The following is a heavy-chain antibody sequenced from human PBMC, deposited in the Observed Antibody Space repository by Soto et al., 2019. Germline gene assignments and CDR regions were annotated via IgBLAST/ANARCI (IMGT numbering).Heavy chain of an antibody. CDR1: GASMSSHH. CDR3: ARAYGDYVGIDY. J-gene: IGHJ4*02. CDR2: VYYSGST. D-gene: IGHD4-17*01. Sequence: SETLSLTCTVSGASMSSHHWSWFRQPPGKGLEWIGYVYYSGSTNYNPSLKSRVTISADTSKNRFSLNLRSATAADTARYYCARAYGDYVGIDYWGQGTLVTVS. V-gene: IGHV4-59*11.